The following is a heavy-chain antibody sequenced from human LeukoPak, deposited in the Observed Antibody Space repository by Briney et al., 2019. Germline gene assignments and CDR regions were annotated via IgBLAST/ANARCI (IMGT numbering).Heavy chain of an antibody. Sequence: SVKVSCKASGYTFTGYYMHWVRQAPGQGLEWMGGIIPIFGSSNYAQKFQGRVTITADESTTPAYMELSSLRSEDTAVYYCARVTHTELSTWFDPWGQGTLVTVSS. D-gene: IGHD5-18*01. CDR1: GYTFTGYY. CDR2: IIPIFGSS. CDR3: ARVTHTELSTWFDP. V-gene: IGHV1-69*13. J-gene: IGHJ5*02.